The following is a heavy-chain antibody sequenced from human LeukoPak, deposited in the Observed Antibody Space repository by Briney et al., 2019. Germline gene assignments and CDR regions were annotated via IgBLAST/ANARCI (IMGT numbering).Heavy chain of an antibody. V-gene: IGHV3-74*01. CDR2: INTDGTTT. Sequence: EGSLRLSCAASGFTFSSYWMNWVRQAPGKGLMWVSHINTDGTTTTYADSVRGRFTVSRDNAKNTLYLEMSRLRVEDTAVYFCTRDNAYMFDYWGQGTQVAVSS. J-gene: IGHJ4*02. CDR3: TRDNAYMFDY. D-gene: IGHD2-2*01. CDR1: GFTFSSYW.